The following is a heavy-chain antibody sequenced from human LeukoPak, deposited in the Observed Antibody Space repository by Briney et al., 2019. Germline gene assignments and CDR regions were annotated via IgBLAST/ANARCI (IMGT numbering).Heavy chain of an antibody. CDR1: GYTFTSYD. D-gene: IGHD1-1*01. CDR2: MNPNSGNT. J-gene: IGHJ4*02. CDR3: ARGLGNDGIFDY. V-gene: IGHV1-8*01. Sequence: GASVKVSCKASGYTFTSYDINWVRQATGQGLEWMGWMNPNSGNTGYAQKFQGRVTMTRNTSISTAYMELGSLRSEDTAVYYCARGLGNDGIFDYWGQGTLVTVSS.